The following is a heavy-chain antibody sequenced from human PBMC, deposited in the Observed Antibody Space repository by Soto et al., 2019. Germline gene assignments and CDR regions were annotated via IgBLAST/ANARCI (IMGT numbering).Heavy chain of an antibody. V-gene: IGHV4-39*01. CDR3: ARLAYDTTVSNSYGDDAFDL. CDR1: GDSIRSSSHY. Sequence: PSETLSLTCTASGDSIRSSSHYWAWNRQPTGKGREWIGGFYYSGSPYYNPSLKSRVPISVDTSKNQFSLNLNSVTAADTAVFYCARLAYDTTVSNSYGDDAFDLWGQGTMVT. J-gene: IGHJ3*01. D-gene: IGHD3-22*01. CDR2: FYYSGSP.